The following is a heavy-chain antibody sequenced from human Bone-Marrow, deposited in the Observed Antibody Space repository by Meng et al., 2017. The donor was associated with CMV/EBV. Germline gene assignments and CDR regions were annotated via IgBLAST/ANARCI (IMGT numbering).Heavy chain of an antibody. D-gene: IGHD4-11*01. V-gene: IGHV3-23*01. CDR3: ARGVYSNYDS. Sequence: GGSLRLSCAVSGFTFSNYAMSWIRQAPGKGLEWVSAITASGGSAYYADSVKGRFTISRDNSKDTASMQMNSLRAEDTAMYYCARGVYSNYDSWGQGTLVTVSS. CDR1: GFTFSNYA. J-gene: IGHJ4*02. CDR2: ITASGGSA.